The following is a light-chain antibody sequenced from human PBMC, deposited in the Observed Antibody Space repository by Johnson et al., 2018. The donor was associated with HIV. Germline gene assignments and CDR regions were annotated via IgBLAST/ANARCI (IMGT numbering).Light chain of an antibody. Sequence: QSVLTQPPSVSAAPGQKVTISCSGSSSNIGNNYVSWYQQLQGTAPKLLFYENNKRPSGIPDRFSGSKSGTSATLGITGLQTGDEADYYCGTWDSSLSAYVFGTGTKVTVL. CDR3: GTWDSSLSAYV. V-gene: IGLV1-51*02. CDR2: ENN. J-gene: IGLJ1*01. CDR1: SSNIGNNY.